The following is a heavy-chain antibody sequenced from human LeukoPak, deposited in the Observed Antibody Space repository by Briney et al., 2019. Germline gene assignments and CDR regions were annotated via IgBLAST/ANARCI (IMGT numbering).Heavy chain of an antibody. J-gene: IGHJ4*02. CDR1: GFTFSSYS. Sequence: KPGGSLRLSCAASGFTFSSYSMNWVRQAPGKGLEWVSSISSSGSYIYYADSVQGRFTISRDNAKNSLYLQMNSLRAEDTAVYYCASPKYWGQGTLVTVSS. V-gene: IGHV3-21*04. CDR3: ASPKY. CDR2: ISSSGSYI.